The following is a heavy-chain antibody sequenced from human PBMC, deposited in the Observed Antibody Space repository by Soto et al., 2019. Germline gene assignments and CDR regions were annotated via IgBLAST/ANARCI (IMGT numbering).Heavy chain of an antibody. J-gene: IGHJ4*02. CDR3: AREGALGYCSGGSCYSGDY. D-gene: IGHD2-15*01. Sequence: QVQLQESGPGLVKPSQTLSLTCTVSGGSISSGGYYWSWIRQHPGKGLEWIGYIYYSGSTYYNPALKSRVTISVNTSKNQFSLKLSSVTAADTAVYYCAREGALGYCSGGSCYSGDYWGQGTLVTVSS. CDR2: IYYSGST. CDR1: GGSISSGGYY. V-gene: IGHV4-31*03.